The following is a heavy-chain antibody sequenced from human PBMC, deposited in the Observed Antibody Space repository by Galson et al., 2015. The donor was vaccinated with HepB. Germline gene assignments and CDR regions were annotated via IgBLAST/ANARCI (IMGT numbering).Heavy chain of an antibody. CDR2: IYHSGGT. CDR3: ARAKEGRGYFDY. CDR1: GDSISSDSW. Sequence: VTLSLPCAVSGDSISSDSWRSWVRQPPGGGLEWIGEIYHSGGTNYRPSLKSRVTIPVDKSKNLFSLKLTFVTAADTAVYYLARAKEGRGYFDYWGQGTLVTVSS. J-gene: IGHJ4*02. D-gene: IGHD3-10*01. V-gene: IGHV4-4*02.